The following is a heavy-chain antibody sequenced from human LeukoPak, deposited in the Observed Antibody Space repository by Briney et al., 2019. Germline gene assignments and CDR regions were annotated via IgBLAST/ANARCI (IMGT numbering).Heavy chain of an antibody. CDR1: GASITTYY. D-gene: IGHD1-20*01. V-gene: IGHV4-59*08. CDR2: IHYSGST. J-gene: IGHJ4*02. Sequence: SETLSLTCSVSGASITTYYWSWIRQPPGKGVEWIAYIHYSGSTSYNPSLKSRLTISLDTSKNQFSLKLSSVTAADTAVYHCARLDGNWNYFDYWGQGTLVTVSS. CDR3: ARLDGNWNYFDY.